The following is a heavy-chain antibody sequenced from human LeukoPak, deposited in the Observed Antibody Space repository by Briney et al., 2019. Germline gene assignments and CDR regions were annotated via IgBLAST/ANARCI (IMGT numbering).Heavy chain of an antibody. CDR1: EFSVGSNY. CDR2: ISSSGSTI. CDR3: ARDRGEGYYP. V-gene: IGHV3-11*01. Sequence: PGGSLRLSCAASEFSVGSNYMTWVRQAPGKGLEWVSYISSSGSTIYYADSVKGRFTISRDNAKNSLYLQMNSLRAEDTAVYYCARDRGEGYYPWGQGTLVTVSS. D-gene: IGHD3-10*01. J-gene: IGHJ5*02.